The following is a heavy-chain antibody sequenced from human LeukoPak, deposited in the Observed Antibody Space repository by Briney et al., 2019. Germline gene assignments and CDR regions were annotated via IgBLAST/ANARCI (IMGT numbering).Heavy chain of an antibody. J-gene: IGHJ4*02. CDR3: AKEGAFDY. CDR1: GFTFDDYA. Sequence: SRSLRLSCAASGFTFDDYAMHWVRQAPGKGLEWVSGISWNSGSIGYADSVKGRFTISRDNAENSLYLQMNSLRAEDTALYYCAKEGAFDYWGQGTLVTVSS. D-gene: IGHD3-16*01. V-gene: IGHV3-9*01. CDR2: ISWNSGSI.